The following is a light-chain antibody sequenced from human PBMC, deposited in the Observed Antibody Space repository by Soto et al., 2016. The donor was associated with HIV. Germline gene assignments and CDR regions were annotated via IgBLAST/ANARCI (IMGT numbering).Light chain of an antibody. CDR3: QHFDNLPLA. Sequence: IQMTQSPSSLSASVGDRVTITCQANLDITNRVNWYQQKPGKPPKLLIHDASNLETGIPSRFSGGGSGTHFTFTISSLQPGDIGTYYCQHFDNLPLAFGGGPRWR. J-gene: IGKJ4*01. CDR1: LDITNR. V-gene: IGKV1-33*01. CDR2: DAS.